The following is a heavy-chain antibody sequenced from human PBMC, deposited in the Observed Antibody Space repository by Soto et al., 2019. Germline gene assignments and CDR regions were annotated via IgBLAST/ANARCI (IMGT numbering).Heavy chain of an antibody. CDR3: TTIYDFWSAGVYYYMDV. D-gene: IGHD3-3*01. CDR2: IKSKADGGTT. V-gene: IGHV3-15*01. J-gene: IGHJ6*03. Sequence: GGSLRLSCSATGYTFSNAWMSWVRQAPGKGLEWVGRIKSKADGGTTDYAAPVKGRVTISRDDSKNTLYLQMNSLRTEDTAVYYCTTIYDFWSAGVYYYMDVWGKGTTVTVSS. CDR1: GYTFSNAW.